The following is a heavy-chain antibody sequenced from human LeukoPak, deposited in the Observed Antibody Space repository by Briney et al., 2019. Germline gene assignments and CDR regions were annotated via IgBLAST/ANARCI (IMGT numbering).Heavy chain of an antibody. D-gene: IGHD2-15*01. Sequence: GGSLRLSCAASGLAFSAYKMHWVRQAPRKGLVWVSRISTDGYTTDYADFVQGRFTASRDNTKNTWSLEMNSLRAEDAAVYYCVVGGSPGYWGQGTLVTVSS. CDR1: GLAFSAYK. CDR3: VVGGSPGY. V-gene: IGHV3-74*01. J-gene: IGHJ4*02. CDR2: ISTDGYTT.